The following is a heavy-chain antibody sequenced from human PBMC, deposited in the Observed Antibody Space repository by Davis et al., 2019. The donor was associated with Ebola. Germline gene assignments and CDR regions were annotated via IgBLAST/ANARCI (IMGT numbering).Heavy chain of an antibody. Sequence: AASVKVSCQASGGTFSSYAISWVRQAPGQGLEWMGGIIPIFGTANYAQNFQGRVTITADESTTTAYMELSSLRSEDTAVYYCARTNLLTGYYWYYFDSWGQGTLVTVSS. D-gene: IGHD3-9*01. CDR1: GGTFSSYA. CDR2: IIPIFGTA. J-gene: IGHJ4*02. CDR3: ARTNLLTGYYWYYFDS. V-gene: IGHV1-69*13.